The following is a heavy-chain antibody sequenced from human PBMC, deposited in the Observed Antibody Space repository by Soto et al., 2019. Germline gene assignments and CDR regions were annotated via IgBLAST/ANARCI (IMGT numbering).Heavy chain of an antibody. J-gene: IGHJ6*03. CDR1: GFTFSSDA. D-gene: IGHD4-17*01. Sequence: GGSLRLSCAASGFTFSSDAMSWVRQAPGKGLEWVSAISGSGGSTYYADSVKGRFTISRDNSKNTLYLQMNSLRAEDTAVYYCAKDSHYGDRLTPSTHMYVWGKGTTVTVSS. CDR3: AKDSHYGDRLTPSTHMYV. CDR2: ISGSGGST. V-gene: IGHV3-23*01.